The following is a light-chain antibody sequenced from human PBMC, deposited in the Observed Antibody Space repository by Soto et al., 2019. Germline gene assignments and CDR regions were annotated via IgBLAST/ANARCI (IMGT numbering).Light chain of an antibody. Sequence: IQVTQSPSSLSASVGDRVTITCRPGQNIVRHLNWYQQKPGRAPRLLIYAAYSLQSGVPSRFSGGESGTDYTLTISNLQPEDFATYFCQQTYSAPYTFGQGTKL. CDR3: QQTYSAPYT. J-gene: IGKJ2*01. CDR2: AAY. CDR1: QNIVRH. V-gene: IGKV1-39*01.